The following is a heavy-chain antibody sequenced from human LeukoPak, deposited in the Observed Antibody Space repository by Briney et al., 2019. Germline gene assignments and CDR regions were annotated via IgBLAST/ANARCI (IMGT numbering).Heavy chain of an antibody. CDR2: FDPEDGET. CDR1: GYTLTELS. CDR3: ATVSSSLPGYGDYYYYGMDV. D-gene: IGHD4-17*01. J-gene: IGHJ6*02. V-gene: IGHV1-24*01. Sequence: ASVKGSCKVSGYTLTELSMHWVRQAPGKGLEWMGGFDPEDGETIYAQKFQGRVTMTEDTSTDTAYMELSSLRSEDTAVYYCATVSSSLPGYGDYYYYGMDVWGQGTTVTVSS.